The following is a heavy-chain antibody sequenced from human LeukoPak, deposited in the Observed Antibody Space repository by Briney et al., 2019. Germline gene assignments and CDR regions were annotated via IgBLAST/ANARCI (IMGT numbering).Heavy chain of an antibody. CDR1: GLTVSDNY. CDR3: AKDPPGQLYCSGGSCGFGP. Sequence: PGGSLRLSCAASGLTVSDNYMTWVRQAPGKGLEWVSVIYAGGSTFYADSVKGRFTISRDNSKNTLYLQMNSLRAEDTAVYYCAKDPPGQLYCSGGSCGFGPWGQGTLVTVSS. D-gene: IGHD2-15*01. J-gene: IGHJ5*02. V-gene: IGHV3-53*01. CDR2: IYAGGST.